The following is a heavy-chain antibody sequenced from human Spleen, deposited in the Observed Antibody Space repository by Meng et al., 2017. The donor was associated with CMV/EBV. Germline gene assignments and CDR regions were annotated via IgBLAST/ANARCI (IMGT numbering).Heavy chain of an antibody. V-gene: IGHV4-34*01. D-gene: IGHD6-6*01. CDR2: INHSGST. CDR3: ARDRRLYSSSQLDY. Sequence: SETLSLTCAVYGGSFSGYYWSWIRQPPGKGLEWIGEINHSGSTNYNPSLKSRVTISVDTSKNQFSLKLSSVTAADTAVYYCARDRRLYSSSQLDYWGQGTLVTVSS. CDR1: GGSFSGYY. J-gene: IGHJ4*02.